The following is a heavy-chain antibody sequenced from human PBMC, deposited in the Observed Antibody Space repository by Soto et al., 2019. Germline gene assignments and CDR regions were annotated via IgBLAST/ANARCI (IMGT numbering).Heavy chain of an antibody. CDR3: ARGLTGYYYYGMDV. CDR1: GGTFSSYA. V-gene: IGHV1-69*13. Sequence: SVKVSCKASGGTFSSYAISWVRQAPGQGLEWVGGIIPIFGTANYAQKFQGRVTITADESTSTAYMELSSLRSEDTAVYYCARGLTGYYYYGMDVWGQGTTVTVSS. D-gene: IGHD2-8*02. CDR2: IIPIFGTA. J-gene: IGHJ6*02.